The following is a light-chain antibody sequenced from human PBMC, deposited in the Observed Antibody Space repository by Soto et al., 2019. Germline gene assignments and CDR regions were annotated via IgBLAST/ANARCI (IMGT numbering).Light chain of an antibody. V-gene: IGKV3-11*01. CDR1: QSVSTY. CDR2: DAS. CDR3: QQRNIWPPAWK. J-gene: IGKJ1*01. Sequence: EIVLTQSPATLSLSPGERATLSCRASQSVSTYLAWYQQKPGQAPRLLIYDASNRATGVPARFSGSGSGTDFTLTISSLDLEDFAVYYCQQRNIWPPAWKFGQGTKEEIK.